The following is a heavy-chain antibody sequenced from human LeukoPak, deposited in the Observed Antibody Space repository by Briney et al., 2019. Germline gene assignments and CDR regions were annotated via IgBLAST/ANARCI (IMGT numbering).Heavy chain of an antibody. CDR1: GFSVSDSY. Sequence: GGSLRLSCAASGFSVSDSYMSWVPQAPGKGLEWVSILYSGGGTYYSASVRGRFTISRDNSKNTLYLQMNTLSAADTAVYFCARGENYYFHTDVWGKGATVTVSS. D-gene: IGHD2/OR15-2a*01. CDR3: ARGENYYFHTDV. CDR2: LYSGGGT. V-gene: IGHV3-66*02. J-gene: IGHJ6*03.